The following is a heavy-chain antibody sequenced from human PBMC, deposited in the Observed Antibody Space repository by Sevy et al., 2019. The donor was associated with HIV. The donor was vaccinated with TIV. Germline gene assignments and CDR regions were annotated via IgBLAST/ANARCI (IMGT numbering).Heavy chain of an antibody. Sequence: GGSLRLSCAASGFTFSTYGMHWVRQAPGKGLEWVAVIWYDGNKKYYTDSVKGRFTISRDNSKNTLYLQMNSLRADDTAVYYCARESTHSVYGHDAFHIWGQGTMVTVSS. D-gene: IGHD5-12*01. CDR2: IWYDGNKK. CDR1: GFTFSTYG. CDR3: ARESTHSVYGHDAFHI. V-gene: IGHV3-33*01. J-gene: IGHJ3*02.